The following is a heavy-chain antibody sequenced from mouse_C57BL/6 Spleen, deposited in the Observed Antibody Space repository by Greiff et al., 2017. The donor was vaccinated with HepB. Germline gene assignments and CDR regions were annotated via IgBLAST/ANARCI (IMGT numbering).Heavy chain of an antibody. J-gene: IGHJ2*01. D-gene: IGHD1-1*01. V-gene: IGHV1-50*01. Sequence: VQLQQSGAELVKPGASVKLSCKASGYTFTSYWMQWVKQRPGQGLEWIGEIDPSDSYTNYNQKFKGKATLTVDKSSSTAYMQLSSLTSEDSAVYYCARGDYGSTLDYWGQGTTLTVSS. CDR3: ARGDYGSTLDY. CDR2: IDPSDSYT. CDR1: GYTFTSYW.